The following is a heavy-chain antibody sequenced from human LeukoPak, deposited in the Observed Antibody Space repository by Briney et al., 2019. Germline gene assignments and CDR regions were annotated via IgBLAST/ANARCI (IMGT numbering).Heavy chain of an antibody. CDR3: ARLGYPQPTTNYFDY. J-gene: IGHJ4*02. V-gene: IGHV4-34*01. CDR1: GGSFSGYY. Sequence: SETLSLTCAVYGGSFSGYYWSWIRQPPGKGLEWIGEINHSGSTNYNPSLKSRVTISVDTSKNQFSLKLSSVTAADTAVYYCARLGYPQPTTNYFDYWGQGTLVTVSS. CDR2: INHSGST. D-gene: IGHD1-14*01.